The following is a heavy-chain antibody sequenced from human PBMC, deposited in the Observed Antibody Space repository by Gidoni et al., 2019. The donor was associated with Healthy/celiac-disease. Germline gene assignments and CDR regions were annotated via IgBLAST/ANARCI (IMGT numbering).Heavy chain of an antibody. CDR3: ARDKTAAGQIYYYYGMDV. D-gene: IGHD6-13*01. J-gene: IGHJ6*02. Sequence: QVQLVQSGSELKKPGASVTVYCKATGYTFTSYAMNWVRQAPGQGLEWMVWINTNTGNPTYAQGFTGRFVFSLDTSVSTAYLQICSLKAEDTAVYYCARDKTAAGQIYYYYGMDVWGQGTTVTVSS. V-gene: IGHV7-4-1*01. CDR1: GYTFTSYA. CDR2: INTNTGNP.